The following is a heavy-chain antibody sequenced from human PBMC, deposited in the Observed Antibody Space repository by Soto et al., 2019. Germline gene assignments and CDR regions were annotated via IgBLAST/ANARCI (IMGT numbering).Heavy chain of an antibody. CDR1: GGSISSGDYY. CDR2: IYYSGIT. J-gene: IGHJ4*02. D-gene: IGHD6-6*01. V-gene: IGHV4-30-4*01. CDR3: ARVGSSIATRPFDY. Sequence: QVQLQESGPGLVKPSQTLSLTCTVSGGSISSGDYYWSWIRQPPGKGLEWIGYIYYSGITYYNPSLNRRVTISVDTSKNQFSLKLSSVTAADTAVYYCARVGSSIATRPFDYWGQGTLVTVSS.